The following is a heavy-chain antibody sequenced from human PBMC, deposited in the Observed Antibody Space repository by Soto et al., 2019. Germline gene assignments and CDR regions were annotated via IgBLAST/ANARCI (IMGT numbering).Heavy chain of an antibody. V-gene: IGHV1-8*01. J-gene: IGHJ6*03. CDR3: ARGLDIVLMVYAIENYYYMDV. CDR1: GYTFTSYD. Sequence: ASVKVSCKASGYTFTSYDINWVRQATGQGLEWMGWMNPNSGNTGYAQKFQGRVTMTRNTSISTAYMELSSLGSEDTAVYYCARGLDIVLMVYAIENYYYMDVWGKGTTVTVSS. D-gene: IGHD2-8*01. CDR2: MNPNSGNT.